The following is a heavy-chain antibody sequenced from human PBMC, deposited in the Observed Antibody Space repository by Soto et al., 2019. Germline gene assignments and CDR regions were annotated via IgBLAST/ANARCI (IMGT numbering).Heavy chain of an antibody. Sequence: SETLSLTCVVSGGSLSSYYWSWIRQPPGKGLEWIGYIYYSGSTYYNPSLKSRVTISVDTSKNQFSLKLSSVTAADTAVYYCAREGRYYYDSSGYSNWFDPWGQGTLVTVSS. V-gene: IGHV4-59*12. CDR1: GGSLSSYY. J-gene: IGHJ5*02. CDR2: IYYSGST. CDR3: AREGRYYYDSSGYSNWFDP. D-gene: IGHD3-22*01.